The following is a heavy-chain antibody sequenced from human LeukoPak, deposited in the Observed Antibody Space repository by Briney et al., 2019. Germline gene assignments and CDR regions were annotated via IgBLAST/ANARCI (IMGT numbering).Heavy chain of an antibody. CDR3: ARLTRRSGSYFEN. CDR1: GDSVRTSNYY. D-gene: IGHD1-1*01. Sequence: PSETLSLTCTVSGDSVRTSNYYWSWIRQPPGKGLEWIGYIHYSGNTNYNTSLKSRVTISVDTSKSQFSLKLSSVTAADTAVYYCARLTRRSGSYFENWGQGTLVTVSS. CDR2: IHYSGNT. J-gene: IGHJ4*02. V-gene: IGHV4-61*01.